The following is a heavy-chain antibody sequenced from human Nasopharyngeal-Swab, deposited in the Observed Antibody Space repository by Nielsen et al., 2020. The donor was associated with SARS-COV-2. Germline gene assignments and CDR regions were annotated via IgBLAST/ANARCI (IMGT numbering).Heavy chain of an antibody. Sequence: ASVKVSCKVSVYTLTELSMHWVRQAPGKGLEWMGGFDPEDGETIYAQKFQGRVTMTEDTSTDTAYMELSSLRSEDTAVYYCATGMAMIVVVMTFDIWGQGTMVTVSS. D-gene: IGHD3-22*01. J-gene: IGHJ3*02. CDR1: VYTLTELS. CDR3: ATGMAMIVVVMTFDI. CDR2: FDPEDGET. V-gene: IGHV1-24*01.